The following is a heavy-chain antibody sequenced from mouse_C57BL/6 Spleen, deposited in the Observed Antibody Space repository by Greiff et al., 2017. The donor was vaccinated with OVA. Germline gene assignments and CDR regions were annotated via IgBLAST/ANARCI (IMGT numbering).Heavy chain of an antibody. CDR2: IYPGSGNT. CDR1: GYTFTDYY. CDR3: ARYAAMDY. J-gene: IGHJ4*01. Sequence: VQLQQSGAELVRPGASVELSCKASGYTFTDYYINWVKQRPGQGLEWIARIYPGSGNTYYNEKFKGKATLTAEKSSSTAYMQLSSLTSEDSAVYFCARYAAMDYWGQGTSVTVSS. V-gene: IGHV1-76*01.